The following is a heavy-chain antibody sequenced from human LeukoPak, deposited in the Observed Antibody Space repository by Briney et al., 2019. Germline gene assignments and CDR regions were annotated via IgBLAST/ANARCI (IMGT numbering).Heavy chain of an antibody. J-gene: IGHJ6*02. CDR3: AKDIEQQLDYYYYGMDV. D-gene: IGHD6-13*01. Sequence: GGSLGLSCAASGFTFSSYGMHWVRQAPGKGLEWVAVISYDGSNEYYADSVKGRFTISRDNSKNTLYLQMNSLRAEDTAVYYCAKDIEQQLDYYYYGMDVWGQGTTVTVSS. V-gene: IGHV3-30*18. CDR1: GFTFSSYG. CDR2: ISYDGSNE.